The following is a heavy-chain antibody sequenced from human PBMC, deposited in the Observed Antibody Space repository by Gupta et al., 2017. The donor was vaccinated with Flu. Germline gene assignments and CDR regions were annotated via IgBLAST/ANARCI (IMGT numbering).Heavy chain of an antibody. J-gene: IGHJ5*02. CDR2: INHSGSP. D-gene: IGHD6-6*01. V-gene: IGHV4-34*01. CDR1: SGYD. Sequence: SGYDWTWIRQPPGKGLEWIGEINHSGSPNYNPSLKSRVTISVDTSKNQFSRKLYSVTAADTAVYYCATWEYRRSSHWFDPWGQGTLVTVSS. CDR3: ATWEYRRSSHWFDP.